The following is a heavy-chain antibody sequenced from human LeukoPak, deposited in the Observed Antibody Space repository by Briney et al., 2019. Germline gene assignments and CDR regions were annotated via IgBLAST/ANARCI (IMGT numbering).Heavy chain of an antibody. J-gene: IGHJ4*02. Sequence: PGGSLRLSCAASGFTFSSYAMHWVRQAPGKGLEWVAVISYDGSNKYYADSVKGRFTISRDNSKNTLYLQMNSLRAEDTAVYYCARDRGGSSGWYSKEYYFDYWGQGTLVTVSS. CDR2: ISYDGSNK. CDR3: ARDRGGSSGWYSKEYYFDY. V-gene: IGHV3-30*04. CDR1: GFTFSSYA. D-gene: IGHD6-19*01.